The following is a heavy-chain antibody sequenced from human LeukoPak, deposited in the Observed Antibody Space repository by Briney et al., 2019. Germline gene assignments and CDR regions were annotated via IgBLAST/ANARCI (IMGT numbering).Heavy chain of an antibody. CDR3: ARDLAPYYYDSSGYYSGPFDY. V-gene: IGHV3-21*01. D-gene: IGHD3-22*01. CDR1: GFTFSSYS. Sequence: KSGGSLRLSCAASGFTFSSYSMNWVRQAPGKGLEWASSISSSSSYIYYADSVKGRFTISRDNAKNSLYLQMNSLRAEDTAVYYCARDLAPYYYDSSGYYSGPFDYWGQGTLVTVSS. J-gene: IGHJ4*02. CDR2: ISSSSSYI.